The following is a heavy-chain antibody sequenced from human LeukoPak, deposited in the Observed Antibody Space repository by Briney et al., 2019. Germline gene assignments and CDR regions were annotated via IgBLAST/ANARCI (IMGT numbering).Heavy chain of an antibody. V-gene: IGHV3-66*04. Sequence: GGPLRLLYALSGFPVSSNYVSWVRRAPGKALECVPGMYNGGCKYYAVSVKGRFTISRDNSKNTLYLQMNSLRAEDTAVYYCARRGDGYYFDYWGQETLVTVFS. CDR2: MYNGGCK. CDR3: ARRGDGYYFDY. J-gene: IGHJ4*02. CDR1: GFPVSSNY. D-gene: IGHD5-24*01.